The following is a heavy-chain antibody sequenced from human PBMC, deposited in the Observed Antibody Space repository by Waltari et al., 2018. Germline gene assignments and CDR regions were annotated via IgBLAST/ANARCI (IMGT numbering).Heavy chain of an antibody. D-gene: IGHD6-19*01. CDR2: MYYTGNT. Sequence: QLQLQESGPGLVKPSETLSLTCTVSGGSISNSNYYWGWIRQPPGKGLGWIGNMYYTGNTYYNPSLKSRVTISVDTSKNEFSLKLNSVTAADSAVYYCATRNLAVAGSYYYYYMDVWGKGTTVTVSS. V-gene: IGHV4-39*07. CDR3: ATRNLAVAGSYYYYYMDV. J-gene: IGHJ6*03. CDR1: GGSISNSNYY.